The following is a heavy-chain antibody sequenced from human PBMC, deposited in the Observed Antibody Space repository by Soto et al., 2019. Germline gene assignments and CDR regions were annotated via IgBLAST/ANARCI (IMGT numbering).Heavy chain of an antibody. D-gene: IGHD4-17*01. V-gene: IGHV3-23*01. J-gene: IGHJ4*02. CDR3: AKRGDGRGGDYPH. Sequence: EVQLLESGGGLLQPGGSLRLSCAASGFTFSSYAMSWVRQAPGKGLEWVSTVSGSGGSTFYADSVKGRFTISRDNSKNTLYLQRNSLRAEDTAVYYCAKRGDGRGGDYPHWGQGTLVTVSS. CDR2: VSGSGGST. CDR1: GFTFSSYA.